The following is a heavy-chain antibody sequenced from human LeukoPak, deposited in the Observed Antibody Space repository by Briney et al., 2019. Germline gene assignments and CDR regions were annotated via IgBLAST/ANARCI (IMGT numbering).Heavy chain of an antibody. J-gene: IGHJ6*02. D-gene: IGHD3-22*01. Sequence: GGSLRLSCAASGFTFSSYGMHWVRQAPGKGLEWVAVIWYDGSNKYYADSVKGRFTISRDNSKNTLYLQMNSLRAEDTAVYYCARDDNDSSGYYPTPYGMDVWGQGTTVTVSS. CDR2: IWYDGSNK. CDR1: GFTFSSYG. CDR3: ARDDNDSSGYYPTPYGMDV. V-gene: IGHV3-33*01.